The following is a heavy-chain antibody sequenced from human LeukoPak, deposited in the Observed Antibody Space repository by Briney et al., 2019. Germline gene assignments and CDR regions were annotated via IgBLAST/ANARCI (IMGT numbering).Heavy chain of an antibody. CDR2: ISVSGSYT. V-gene: IGHV3-11*03. CDR3: ARCGTPNNYYGYGVDV. CDR1: GFTFSDYY. J-gene: IGHJ6*02. D-gene: IGHD1-26*01. Sequence: GGSLRLSCAASGFTFSDYYMSGIRQAPGKGLEWISYISVSGSYTNYADSVKGRFTISRDNAKNSLYLQMISLRAEDTAVYYCARCGTPNNYYGYGVDVWGQGTTVIVSS.